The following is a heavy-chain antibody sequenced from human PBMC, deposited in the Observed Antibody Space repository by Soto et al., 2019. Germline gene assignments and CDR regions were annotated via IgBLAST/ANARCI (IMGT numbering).Heavy chain of an antibody. D-gene: IGHD1-26*01. V-gene: IGHV4-39*01. CDR1: XXXXXXXRCH. Sequence: SETLSLTCTXXXXXXXXXRCHWGXXXQPXGKGLEWIASIKYSGTTFYNPSLKSRVTLSVDTSKNQFALKLSSVTAAETAVYYCARHGITGSYYDAFDIWGQGTMVTVSS. CDR2: IKYSGTT. J-gene: IGHJ3*02. CDR3: ARHGITGSYYDAFDI.